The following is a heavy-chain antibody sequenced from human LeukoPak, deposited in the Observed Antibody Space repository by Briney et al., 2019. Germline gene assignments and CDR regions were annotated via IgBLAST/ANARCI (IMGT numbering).Heavy chain of an antibody. V-gene: IGHV4-4*07. CDR3: ARHRSGWLQSSFDY. D-gene: IGHD5-24*01. Sequence: SETLSLTCTVSGGSISSYSWSWIRQPAVKGLEWIGRMYTSGSTKYNPSLKSRVTISVDTSKNQFSLKLSSVTAADTAVYYCARHRSGWLQSSFDYWGQGTLVTVSS. CDR1: GGSISSYS. J-gene: IGHJ4*02. CDR2: MYTSGST.